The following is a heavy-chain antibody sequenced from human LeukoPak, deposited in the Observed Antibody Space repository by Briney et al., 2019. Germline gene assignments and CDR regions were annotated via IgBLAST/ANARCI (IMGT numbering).Heavy chain of an antibody. Sequence: GGSLRLSCAASGFTFSNFWMSWVRQAPGKGLEWVANIKQDGSEKYYVDSVKGRFTISRDNAKNSLYLQMNSLRAEDTAVYYCARDAMDIVVVPAAIYYYYYMDVWGKGTTVTISS. D-gene: IGHD2-2*03. J-gene: IGHJ6*03. CDR1: GFTFSNFW. V-gene: IGHV3-7*01. CDR3: ARDAMDIVVVPAAIYYYYYMDV. CDR2: IKQDGSEK.